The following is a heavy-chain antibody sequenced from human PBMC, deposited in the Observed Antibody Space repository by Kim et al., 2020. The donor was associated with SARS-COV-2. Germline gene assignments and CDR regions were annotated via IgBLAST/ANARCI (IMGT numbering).Heavy chain of an antibody. V-gene: IGHV4-59*01. D-gene: IGHD6-13*01. CDR3: ARESSSILDY. CDR2: ST. Sequence: STNYNPSLKSRVTISVDTSKNQFSLKLSSVTAADTAVYYCARESSSILDYWGQGTLVTVSS. J-gene: IGHJ4*02.